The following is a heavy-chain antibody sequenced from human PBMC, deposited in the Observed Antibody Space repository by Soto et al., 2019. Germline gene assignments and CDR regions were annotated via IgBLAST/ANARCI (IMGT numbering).Heavy chain of an antibody. CDR2: ISGIGGST. CDR1: GFTFTDYA. J-gene: IGHJ4*02. D-gene: IGHD6-13*01. CDR3: ARGSSGYISSPYYFVY. V-gene: IGHV3-23*01. Sequence: PGGSLRLSCAASGFTFTDYALSWVRQAPGKGLEWVATISGIGGSTYLADSVKGRLSISRDNSKNTVSLLMNSLRAEDTAVYFCARGSSGYISSPYYFVYWGRGTLGTGST.